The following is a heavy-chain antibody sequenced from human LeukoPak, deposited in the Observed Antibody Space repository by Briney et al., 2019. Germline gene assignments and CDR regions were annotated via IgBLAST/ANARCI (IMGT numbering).Heavy chain of an antibody. J-gene: IGHJ6*03. CDR3: ARDKMAAGTRNMDV. D-gene: IGHD6-13*01. CDR1: GYTFTGYY. CDR2: INPSSGGT. Sequence: GASVKVSCKPSGYTFTGYYMHWVRQAPGQGLEWMGWINPSSGGTNYPQKFQGRVTMTRDTSISTAYMELSRLRSDDTAVYYCARDKMAAGTRNMDVWGKGTTVTVSS. V-gene: IGHV1-2*02.